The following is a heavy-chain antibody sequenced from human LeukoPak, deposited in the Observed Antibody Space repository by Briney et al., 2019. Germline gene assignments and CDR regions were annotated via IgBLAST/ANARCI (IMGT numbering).Heavy chain of an antibody. V-gene: IGHV3-43*02. D-gene: IGHD5-12*01. CDR3: AKDGGYSGYDYDSGWFDP. Sequence: GGSLRLSCAASGFTFDDYAMHWVRQAPGKGLEWVSLISGDGGSTYYADSVRGRFTISRDNSKNSLYLQMNSLRTEDTALYYCAKDGGYSGYDYDSGWFDPWGQGTLVAVSS. CDR2: ISGDGGST. J-gene: IGHJ5*02. CDR1: GFTFDDYA.